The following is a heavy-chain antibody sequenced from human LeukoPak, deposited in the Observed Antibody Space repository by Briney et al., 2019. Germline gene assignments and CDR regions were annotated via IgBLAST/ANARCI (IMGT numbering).Heavy chain of an antibody. D-gene: IGHD3-10*01. V-gene: IGHV3-23*01. CDR1: GFTFSSYA. Sequence: GGXLRLSCAASGFTFSSYAMSWVRQAPGKGLEWVSAISGSGGSTYYADSVKGRVTISRDNSKNTLYLQMNSLRAEDTAVYYCAKAPSGSIDYWGQGTLVTVSS. CDR3: AKAPSGSIDY. CDR2: ISGSGGST. J-gene: IGHJ4*02.